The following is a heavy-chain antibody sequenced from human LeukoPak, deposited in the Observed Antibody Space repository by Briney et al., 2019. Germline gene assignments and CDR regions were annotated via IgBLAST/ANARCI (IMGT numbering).Heavy chain of an antibody. V-gene: IGHV3-23*01. D-gene: IGHD6-19*01. CDR3: AKADSSGWPNYYGMDV. J-gene: IGHJ6*02. CDR1: GFTFSSYA. CDR2: ISGSGGST. Sequence: GGSLRLSCAASGFTFSSYAMSWVRQAPGKGLEWVSAISGSGGSTYYADSVKGRFTISRDNSKNTLYLQMNSLRAEDTAVYYCAKADSSGWPNYYGMDVWGQGTTVTVSS.